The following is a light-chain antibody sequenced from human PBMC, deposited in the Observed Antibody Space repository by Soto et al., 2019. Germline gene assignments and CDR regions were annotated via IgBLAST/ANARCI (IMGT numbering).Light chain of an antibody. CDR1: SSDVGGFNY. CDR3: SSYTSSSALVV. CDR2: EVR. Sequence: QSALTQPPSVSGSPGQSITISCTGTSSDVGGFNYVSWYQQLPGKAPKLMIYEVRHRPSGISNRFSGSKSGNTASLIISGRQAGDEAVYYCSSYTSSSALVVFGGGTKLTVL. J-gene: IGLJ2*01. V-gene: IGLV2-14*01.